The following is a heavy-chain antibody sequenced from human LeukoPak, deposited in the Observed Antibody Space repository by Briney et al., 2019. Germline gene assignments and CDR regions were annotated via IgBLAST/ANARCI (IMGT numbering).Heavy chain of an antibody. J-gene: IGHJ4*02. CDR2: INHSGST. V-gene: IGHV4-34*01. CDR3: ARGPWVDY. D-gene: IGHD7-27*01. CDR1: GGSFSGYY. Sequence: PSETLSLTCAVYGGSFSGYYWSWIRQPPGKGLEWIGEINHSGSTNYNPSLKGRVTISVDTSKNQFSLKLSSVTAADTAVYYCARGPWVDYWGQGTLVTVSS.